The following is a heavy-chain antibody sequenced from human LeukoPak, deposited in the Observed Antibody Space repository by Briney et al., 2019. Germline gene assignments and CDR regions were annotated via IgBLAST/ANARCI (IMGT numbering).Heavy chain of an antibody. CDR1: GVSFSGYY. V-gene: IGHV4-34*01. J-gene: IGHJ4*02. CDR2: INHSGST. Sequence: SETLSLTCAVYGVSFSGYYWSWIRQPPGKGLEWIGEINHSGSTNYNPSLKSRVTISVDTSKNQFSLKLSSVTAADTAVYYCARGSAIRLVTATRNYFDYWGQGTLVTVSS. CDR3: ARGSAIRLVTATRNYFDY. D-gene: IGHD2-21*02.